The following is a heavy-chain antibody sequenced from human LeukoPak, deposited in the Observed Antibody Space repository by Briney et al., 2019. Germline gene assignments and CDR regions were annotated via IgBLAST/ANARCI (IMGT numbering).Heavy chain of an antibody. Sequence: PGGSLRLSCAPSGFPFSTYAMSWVRQAPGKGLEWVSSVSGSGGNTHYADSVKGRFTISRDNSKNTLSLQMNSLRAEDTAVYYWAKSGLSRFDYWGQGTLVTVSS. D-gene: IGHD4/OR15-4a*01. CDR2: VSGSGGNT. V-gene: IGHV3-23*01. CDR1: GFPFSTYA. J-gene: IGHJ4*02. CDR3: AKSGLSRFDY.